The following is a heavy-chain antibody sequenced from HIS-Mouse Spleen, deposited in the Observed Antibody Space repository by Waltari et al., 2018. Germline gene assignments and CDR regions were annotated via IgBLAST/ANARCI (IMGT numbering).Heavy chain of an antibody. D-gene: IGHD6-13*01. J-gene: IGHJ2*01. CDR1: GGPISSSSYY. CDR3: AREIPYSSSWYDWYFDL. Sequence: QLQLQESGPGLATPSETLSLTCTVPGGPISSSSYYWGWIRQPPGKGLEWIGSIYYSGSTYYNPSLKSRVTISVDTSKNQFSLKLSSVTAADTAVYYCAREIPYSSSWYDWYFDLWGRGTLVTVSS. V-gene: IGHV4-39*07. CDR2: IYYSGST.